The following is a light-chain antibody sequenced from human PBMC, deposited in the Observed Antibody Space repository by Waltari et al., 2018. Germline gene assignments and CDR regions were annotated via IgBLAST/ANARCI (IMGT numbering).Light chain of an antibody. J-gene: IGKJ1*01. CDR3: LQQNCYPWT. CDR1: QGISSY. CDR2: GAT. Sequence: DIQMTQSPPSLSASVGDTVTITCRASQGISSYLNWFQQKPGKPPKLLIYGATSLQSGVPTRFSGSGSGTEFTLTISSLQPEDFASYYCLQQNCYPWTFGQGTKVEIK. V-gene: IGKV1-17*01.